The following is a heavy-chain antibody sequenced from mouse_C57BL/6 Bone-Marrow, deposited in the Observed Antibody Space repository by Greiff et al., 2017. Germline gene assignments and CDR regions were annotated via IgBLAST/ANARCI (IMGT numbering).Heavy chain of an antibody. Sequence: QVQLKQSGAELARPGASVKLSCKASGYTFTSYGISWVKQRTGQGLEWIGEIYPRSGNTYYNEKFKGKAPLTADKSSSTAYMELRSLTSEDSAVYFCAKRGLITTVVATNGYFDVWGTGTTVTVSS. CDR1: GYTFTSYG. CDR3: AKRGLITTVVATNGYFDV. CDR2: IYPRSGNT. J-gene: IGHJ1*03. V-gene: IGHV1-81*01. D-gene: IGHD1-1*01.